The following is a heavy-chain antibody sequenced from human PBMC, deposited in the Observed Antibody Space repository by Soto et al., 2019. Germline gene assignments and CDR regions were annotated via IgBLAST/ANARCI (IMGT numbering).Heavy chain of an antibody. CDR3: ARTGTTDVFFWFDP. V-gene: IGHV3-23*01. CDR2: ISGSGGST. J-gene: IGHJ5*02. CDR1: GFTFSSDA. Sequence: GGSLRLSCAASGFTFSSDAMSWVRQARGKGLEWVSTISGSGGSTYYADSVKGRFTISRDNSKNTLYLQMNSLRAEDTAVYYCARTGTTDVFFWFDPWGQGTLVTVSS. D-gene: IGHD1-7*01.